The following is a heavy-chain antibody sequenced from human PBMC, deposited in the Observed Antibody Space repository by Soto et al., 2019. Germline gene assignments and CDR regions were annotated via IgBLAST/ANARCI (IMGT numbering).Heavy chain of an antibody. Sequence: GGSLRLSCAASGFTFSSYDMHWVRQATGKGLEWVSAIGTAGDTYYPGSVKGRFTISRENAKNSLYLQMNSLRAEDTAVYYCARALVPAAHYYYYYYGMDVWGQGTTVTV. CDR2: IGTAGDT. J-gene: IGHJ6*02. D-gene: IGHD2-2*01. CDR1: GFTFSSYD. V-gene: IGHV3-13*01. CDR3: ARALVPAAHYYYYYYGMDV.